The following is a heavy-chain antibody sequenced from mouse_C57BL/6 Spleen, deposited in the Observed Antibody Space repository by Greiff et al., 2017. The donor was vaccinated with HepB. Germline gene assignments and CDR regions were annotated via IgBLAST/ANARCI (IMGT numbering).Heavy chain of an antibody. CDR2: ISYDGSN. J-gene: IGHJ2*01. CDR1: GYSITSGYY. Sequence: EVKLMESGPGLVKPSQSLSLTCSVTGYSITSGYYWNWIRQFPGNKLEWMGYISYDGSNNYNPSLKNRISITRDTSKNQFFLKLNSVTTEDTATYYCARGQLRRSYYFDYWGQGTTLTVSS. CDR3: ARGQLRRSYYFDY. D-gene: IGHD3-2*02. V-gene: IGHV3-6*01.